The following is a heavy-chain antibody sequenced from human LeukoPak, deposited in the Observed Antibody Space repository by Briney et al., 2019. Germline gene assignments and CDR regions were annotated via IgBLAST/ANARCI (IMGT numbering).Heavy chain of an antibody. J-gene: IGHJ4*02. V-gene: IGHV1-2*02. Sequence: GASVKVSCKASGYTFTGYYMHWVRQAPGQGLEWMGWINPNSGGTNYAQKFQGRVTMTRDTSISTAYMELSRLRSDDTAVYYCARELDTAMAGFDYWGQGTLVTVSS. CDR1: GYTFTGYY. D-gene: IGHD5-18*01. CDR2: INPNSGGT. CDR3: ARELDTAMAGFDY.